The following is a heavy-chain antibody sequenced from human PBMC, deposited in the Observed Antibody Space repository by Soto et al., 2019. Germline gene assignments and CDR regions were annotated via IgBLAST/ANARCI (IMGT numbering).Heavy chain of an antibody. V-gene: IGHV1-24*01. CDR1: GYTLTELS. CDR3: ATGVVPAAIQGYYYYGMDG. D-gene: IGHD2-2*02. CDR2: FDPEDGET. Sequence: EASVKVSCKVSGYTLTELSMHWVRQAPGKGLEWMGGFDPEDGETIYAQKFQGRVTMTEDTSTDTAYMELSSLRSEDTAVYYCATGVVPAAIQGYYYYGMDGWGQGTTVTVSS. J-gene: IGHJ6*02.